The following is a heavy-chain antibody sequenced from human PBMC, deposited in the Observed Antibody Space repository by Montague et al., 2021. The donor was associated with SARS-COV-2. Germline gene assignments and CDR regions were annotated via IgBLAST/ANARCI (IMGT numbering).Heavy chain of an antibody. Sequence: SETLSLTCTVSGGSISSSSYYWGWIRQPPGKGLEWIGSIYYSGSTYYNPSLKSRVTISVDTSKNQFSLKLSTVTAADTAVYYCARDLGGYDGSGSYGGMDVWGQGTTVTVSS. V-gene: IGHV4-39*07. J-gene: IGHJ6*02. CDR1: GGSISSSSYY. CDR2: IYYSGST. CDR3: ARDLGGYDGSGSYGGMDV. D-gene: IGHD3-10*01.